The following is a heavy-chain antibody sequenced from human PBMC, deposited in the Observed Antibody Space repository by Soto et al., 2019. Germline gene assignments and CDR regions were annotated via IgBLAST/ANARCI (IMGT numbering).Heavy chain of an antibody. V-gene: IGHV4-34*01. CDR2: INHSGST. CDR1: GGSFSGYY. CDR3: ARDLYYDILTGPENWFDP. D-gene: IGHD3-9*01. Sequence: SETLSLTCAVYGGSFSGYYWSWIRQPPGKGLEWIGEINHSGSTNYNPSLKSRVTISVDTSKNQFSLKLSSVTAADTAVYYCARDLYYDILTGPENWFDPWGQGTLVTVSS. J-gene: IGHJ5*02.